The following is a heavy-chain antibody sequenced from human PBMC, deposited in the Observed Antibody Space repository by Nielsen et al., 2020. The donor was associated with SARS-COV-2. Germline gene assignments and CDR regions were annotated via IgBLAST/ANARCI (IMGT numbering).Heavy chain of an antibody. D-gene: IGHD3-10*01. CDR3: ARGKRGVAFDV. J-gene: IGHJ3*01. CDR1: GGSISGYY. Sequence: SETLSLTCTVSGGSISGYYWNWIRQTPGKGLEWFGYIYFSGSTTYNPSLKSRVTISVDTSKSHFSLKLNSVTAADTADYYCARGKRGVAFDVWGQGSMVTVSS. CDR2: IYFSGST. V-gene: IGHV4-59*01.